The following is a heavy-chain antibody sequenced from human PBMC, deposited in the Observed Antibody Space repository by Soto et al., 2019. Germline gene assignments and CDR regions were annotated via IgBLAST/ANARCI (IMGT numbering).Heavy chain of an antibody. V-gene: IGHV1-18*01. D-gene: IGHD1-1*01. J-gene: IGHJ4*02. CDR1: GYAFTNYG. CDR3: ARGRYGDY. CDR2: ISAHNGNT. Sequence: QVHLVKSGAEVKKPGASVKVSCKGSGYAFTNYGITWVRQAPGQGLEWMGWISAHNGNTNYAQKLQGRVTVTRDTSTSTAYMELRSLSSDDTAVYYCARGRYGDYWGQGALVTVSS.